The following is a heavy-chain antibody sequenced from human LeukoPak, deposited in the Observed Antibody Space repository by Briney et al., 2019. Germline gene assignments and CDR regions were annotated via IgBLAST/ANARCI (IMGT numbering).Heavy chain of an antibody. CDR3: AKDIYSSGWYYFDY. D-gene: IGHD6-19*01. J-gene: IGHJ4*02. CDR2: ISPSGGIT. CDR1: GFTFSSHG. V-gene: IGHV3-23*01. Sequence: GGSLRLSCAASGFTFSSHGMNWVRQAPGKGLEWVSGISPSGGITYYTDSVKGRFTISRDNSKNTVSLQMNSLRGEDTAVYYCAKDIYSSGWYYFDYWGQGTLVTVSS.